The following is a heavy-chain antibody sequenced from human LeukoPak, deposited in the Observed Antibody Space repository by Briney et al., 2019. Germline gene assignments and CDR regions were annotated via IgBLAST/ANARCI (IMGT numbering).Heavy chain of an antibody. Sequence: GASVKVSCKASGYTFTSYGISWVRRAPGQGLEWMGWISPNNGNTNSAQKLQGRVTMTTDTSTSTAYMELRSLRSDDSAVYYCARVHYYGSGRNWFDPWGQGTLVTVSS. D-gene: IGHD3-10*01. CDR3: ARVHYYGSGRNWFDP. CDR1: GYTFTSYG. V-gene: IGHV1-18*04. CDR2: ISPNNGNT. J-gene: IGHJ5*02.